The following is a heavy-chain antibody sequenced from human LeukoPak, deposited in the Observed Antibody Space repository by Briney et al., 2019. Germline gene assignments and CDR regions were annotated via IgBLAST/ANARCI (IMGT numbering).Heavy chain of an antibody. CDR2: IIPIFGTA. CDR1: GYTFTGYY. CDR3: ARAQGRIQPSYYYYYYMDV. Sequence: ASVKVSCKASGYTFTGYYMHWVRQAPGQGLEWMGGIIPIFGTANYAQKFQGRVTITADESTSTAYMELSSLRSEDTAVYYCARAQGRIQPSYYYYYYMDVWGKGTTVTVSS. V-gene: IGHV1-69*13. J-gene: IGHJ6*03. D-gene: IGHD5-18*01.